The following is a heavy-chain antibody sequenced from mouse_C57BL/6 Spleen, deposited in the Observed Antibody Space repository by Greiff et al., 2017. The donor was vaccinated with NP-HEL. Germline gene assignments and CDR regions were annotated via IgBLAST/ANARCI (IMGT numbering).Heavy chain of an antibody. Sequence: EVKLMESGGDLVKPGGSLKLSCAASGFTFSSYGMSWVRQTPDKRLEWVATISSGGSYTYYPDSVKGRFTISRDNAKNTLYLQMSSLKSEDTAMYYCAREDLDDGYLWFAYWGQGTLVTVSA. CDR3: AREDLDDGYLWFAY. V-gene: IGHV5-6*01. CDR2: ISSGGSYT. J-gene: IGHJ3*01. CDR1: GFTFSSYG. D-gene: IGHD2-3*01.